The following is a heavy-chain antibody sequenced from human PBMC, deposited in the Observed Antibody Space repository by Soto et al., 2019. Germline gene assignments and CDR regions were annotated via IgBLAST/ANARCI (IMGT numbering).Heavy chain of an antibody. Sequence: PGGSLRLSCAASGFTFSNAWMSWVRQAPGEGLEWVGRIKSKTDGGTTDYAAPVKGRFTISRDDSKNTLYLQMNDLKTEDTAVYYCTTAPYIWGSSLSNFWGQGSLVTVSS. D-gene: IGHD3-16*01. V-gene: IGHV3-15*01. J-gene: IGHJ4*02. CDR1: GFTFSNAW. CDR2: IKSKTDGGTT. CDR3: TTAPYIWGSSLSNF.